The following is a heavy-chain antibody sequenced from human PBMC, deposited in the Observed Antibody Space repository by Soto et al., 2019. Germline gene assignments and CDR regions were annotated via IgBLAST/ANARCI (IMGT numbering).Heavy chain of an antibody. V-gene: IGHV3-33*01. D-gene: IGHD6-19*01. J-gene: IGHJ6*02. CDR3: ARDGQSLAPYALDV. Sequence: QVQVVESGGGVVQPGRSLRLSCTASGFTFRSHAVHWVRQAPGKGLEWVAQIWYDGSNKYYADSVKGRFTISRDNSKNTLYVQMDSLRVEDTAVYYCARDGQSLAPYALDVWGQGTSVTVS. CDR2: IWYDGSNK. CDR1: GFTFRSHA.